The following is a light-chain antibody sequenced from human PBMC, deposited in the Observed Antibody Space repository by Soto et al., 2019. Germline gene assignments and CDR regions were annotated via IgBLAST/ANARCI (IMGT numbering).Light chain of an antibody. Sequence: AIRMTQSPSSLSASTGDRVTITCRASQGISSYLAWYQQKPGKAPKLLIYDASTLESGVPSRFSGSGSGTEFTLTISCLQSEDFATYYCQQYDTYPPTFGRGTKVEIK. CDR1: QGISSY. V-gene: IGKV1-8*01. J-gene: IGKJ4*02. CDR3: QQYDTYPPT. CDR2: DAS.